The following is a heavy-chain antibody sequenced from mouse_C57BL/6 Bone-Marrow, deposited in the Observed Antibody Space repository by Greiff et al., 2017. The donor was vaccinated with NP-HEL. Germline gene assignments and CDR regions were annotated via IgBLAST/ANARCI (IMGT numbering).Heavy chain of an antibody. CDR1: GFTFSSYA. J-gene: IGHJ3*01. V-gene: IGHV5-4*01. D-gene: IGHD1-1*01. CDR2: ISDGGSYT. CDR3: ARDTTMGEGSSPFAY. Sequence: EVKLMESGGGLVKPGGSLKLSCAASGFTFSSYAMSWVRQTPEKRLEWVATISDGGSYTYYPDNVKGRFTISRDNAKNNLYLQMSHLKSEDTAMYYCARDTTMGEGSSPFAYWGQGTLVTVSA.